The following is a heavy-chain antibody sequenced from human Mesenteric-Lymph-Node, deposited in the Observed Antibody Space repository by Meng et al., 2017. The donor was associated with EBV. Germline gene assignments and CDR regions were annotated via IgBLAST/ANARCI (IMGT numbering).Heavy chain of an antibody. CDR2: IYHNGNT. CDR3: ARADSSGPWHFDY. Sequence: QEHVQGSGPGLVKPSATLSLTCAVSSGSISSSNWWSWVRQPPGKGLEWIGEIYHNGNTNYNPSLKSRVTISVDKSKNQFSLKLNSVTAADTAVYYCARADSSGPWHFDYWGQGTLVTVSS. J-gene: IGHJ4*02. V-gene: IGHV4-4*02. CDR1: SGSISSSNW. D-gene: IGHD3-22*01.